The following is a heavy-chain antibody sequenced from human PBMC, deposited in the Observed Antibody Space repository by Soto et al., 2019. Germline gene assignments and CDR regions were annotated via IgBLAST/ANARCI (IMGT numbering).Heavy chain of an antibody. V-gene: IGHV4-34*01. D-gene: IGHD6-19*01. CDR3: ARGWGAVADY. Sequence: QVQLQQWGAGLLKPSETLSLTCAVYGGSFSGYNWNWIRQPPGKGLEWIGEINHSGSTNYNPSLKSRVTISVDTSKNQCSRKLSFVTAAETAVYYCARGWGAVADYWGQGTLVTVSS. CDR1: GGSFSGYN. CDR2: INHSGST. J-gene: IGHJ4*02.